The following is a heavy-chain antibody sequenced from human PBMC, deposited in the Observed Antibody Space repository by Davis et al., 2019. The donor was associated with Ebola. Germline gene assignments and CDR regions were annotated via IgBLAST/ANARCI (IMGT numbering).Heavy chain of an antibody. CDR1: GGSLSGYY. J-gene: IGHJ4*02. CDR2: INHSGST. V-gene: IGHV4-34*01. CDR3: ARGRDYVWGSYRYTY. D-gene: IGHD3-16*02. Sequence: SETLSLTCAVYGGSLSGYYWSWIRQPPGKGLEWIGEINHSGSTNYNPSLKSRVTISVDTSKNQFSLKLSSVTAADTAVYYCARGRDYVWGSYRYTYWGQGTLVTVSS.